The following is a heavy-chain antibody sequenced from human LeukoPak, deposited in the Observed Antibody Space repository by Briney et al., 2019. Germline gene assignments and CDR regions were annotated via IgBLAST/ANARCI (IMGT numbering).Heavy chain of an antibody. CDR3: AKDDIKHCSSTSCRSYFQH. CDR1: GFTFSSYA. D-gene: IGHD2-2*01. V-gene: IGHV3-23*01. Sequence: TGGSLRLSCAASGFTFSSYAMSWVRQAPGKGLEWVSAISGSGGSTYYADSVKGRFTISRDNSKNTLYLQMNSLRAEDTAVYYCAKDDIKHCSSTSCRSYFQHWGQGTLVTVSS. J-gene: IGHJ1*01. CDR2: ISGSGGST.